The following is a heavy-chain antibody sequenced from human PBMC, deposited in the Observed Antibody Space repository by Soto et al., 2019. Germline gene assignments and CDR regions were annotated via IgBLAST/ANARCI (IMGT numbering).Heavy chain of an antibody. Sequence: GGSLRLSCVASEFTFSTYAMSWVRQAPGKGLEWVSAISGSGGSTYYADSVKGRFTISRDNSKNTLYLQMNSLRAEDTAVYYCAKQGSGSSAYYYYGMDVWGQGTTVTVSS. CDR2: ISGSGGST. D-gene: IGHD3-10*01. V-gene: IGHV3-23*01. J-gene: IGHJ6*02. CDR1: EFTFSTYA. CDR3: AKQGSGSSAYYYYGMDV.